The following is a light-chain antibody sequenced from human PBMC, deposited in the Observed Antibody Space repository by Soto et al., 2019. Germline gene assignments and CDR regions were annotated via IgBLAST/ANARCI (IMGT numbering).Light chain of an antibody. CDR2: EVN. J-gene: IGLJ1*01. CDR1: SDDVGGYNF. CDR3: SSYTSSATLV. V-gene: IGLV2-14*01. Sequence: QSALTQPASVSGSPGLSITISCTGTSDDVGGYNFVSWYQQHPGKAPKVMIYEVNDRPSGVSPRFSGSRSGNTASLTISGLQAEDEADYYCSSYTSSATLVFGTGTKLTVL.